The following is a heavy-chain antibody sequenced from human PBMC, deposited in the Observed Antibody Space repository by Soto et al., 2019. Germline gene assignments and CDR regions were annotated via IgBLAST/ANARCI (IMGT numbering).Heavy chain of an antibody. CDR3: ARDISSGWYRGLTDY. V-gene: IGHV1-3*01. J-gene: IGHJ4*02. CDR2: INAGNGNT. Sequence: ASVKISCKASGYTFTSYAMHWVRQAPGQRLEWMGWINAGNGNTKYSQKFQGRVTITRDTSASTAYMELSSLRSEDTAVYYCARDISSGWYRGLTDYWGQGTLVTVSS. D-gene: IGHD6-19*01. CDR1: GYTFTSYA.